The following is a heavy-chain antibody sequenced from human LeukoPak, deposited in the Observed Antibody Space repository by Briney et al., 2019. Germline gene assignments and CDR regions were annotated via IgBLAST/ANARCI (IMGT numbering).Heavy chain of an antibody. D-gene: IGHD3-22*01. J-gene: IGHJ3*02. CDR2: ISYDGSNK. CDR1: GFTFSSCA. V-gene: IGHV3-30-3*01. CDR3: AKDKNYYDSREGAFDI. Sequence: PGGSLRLSCAASGFTFSSCAMHWVRQAPGKGLEWVAVISYDGSNKYYADSVKGRFTISRDNSKNTLYLQMNSLRAEDTAVYYCAKDKNYYDSREGAFDIWGQGTMVTVSS.